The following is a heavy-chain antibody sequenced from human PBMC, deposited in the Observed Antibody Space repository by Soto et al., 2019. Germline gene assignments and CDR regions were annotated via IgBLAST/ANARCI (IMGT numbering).Heavy chain of an antibody. D-gene: IGHD3-22*01. Sequence: SLRLSCAASGFTFSSYAMSWVRQAPGKGLEWVSAISGSGGSTYYADSVKGRFTISRDNSKNTLYLQMNSLRAEDTAVYYCAKVSSKDSSGYYVLDYWGQGTLVTVSS. J-gene: IGHJ4*02. CDR3: AKVSSKDSSGYYVLDY. CDR2: ISGSGGST. CDR1: GFTFSSYA. V-gene: IGHV3-23*01.